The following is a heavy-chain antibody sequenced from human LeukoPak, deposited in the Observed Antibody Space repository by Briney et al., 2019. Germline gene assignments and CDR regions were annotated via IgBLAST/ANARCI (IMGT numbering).Heavy chain of an antibody. V-gene: IGHV3-74*01. J-gene: IGHJ3*02. Sequence: PGGSLRLSCAASGFTFNSYWIHWVRQAPGKGLVWVSRINSDGSDTIYADSVKGRFTISRDNAKSTVYLQKNSLKAEDTAVYYCARGGYHHGFDIWGQGTMVTVSS. CDR3: ARGGYHHGFDI. D-gene: IGHD2-15*01. CDR1: GFTFNSYW. CDR2: INSDGSDT.